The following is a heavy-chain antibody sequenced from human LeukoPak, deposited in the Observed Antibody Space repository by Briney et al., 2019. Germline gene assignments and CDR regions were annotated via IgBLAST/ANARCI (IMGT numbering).Heavy chain of an antibody. D-gene: IGHD6-13*01. J-gene: IGHJ4*02. Sequence: GGSLRLSCAASGFTFSSYSMNWVRQAPGKGLEWVSSISSSSSYIYYADSVKGRFTISRDNAKNSLYLQMNSLRAEDTAVYYCARGTRYSSSWYLHWGQGTPVTVSS. CDR1: GFTFSSYS. V-gene: IGHV3-21*01. CDR2: ISSSSSYI. CDR3: ARGTRYSSSWYLH.